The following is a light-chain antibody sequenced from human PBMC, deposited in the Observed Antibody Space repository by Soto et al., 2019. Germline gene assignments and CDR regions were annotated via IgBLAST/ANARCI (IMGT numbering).Light chain of an antibody. CDR3: QHYLNYPIT. CDR1: QDIGSV. J-gene: IGKJ5*01. V-gene: IGKV1-8*01. Sequence: AIRMTQSPSSLSASIGDTVTITRRASQDIGSVLAWYQQKPGTAPKVLISGASDLHGGVPSRFSGSGSRTDFTLTITPLQSEDFATYYCQHYLNYPITFGQGTRLEIK. CDR2: GAS.